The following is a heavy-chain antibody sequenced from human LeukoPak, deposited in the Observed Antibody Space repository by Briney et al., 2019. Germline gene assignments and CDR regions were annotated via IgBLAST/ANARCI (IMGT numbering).Heavy chain of an antibody. D-gene: IGHD1-26*01. CDR3: AKGMPRVGATLYDYYYGMDV. CDR2: MSNDGRYK. J-gene: IGHJ6*02. V-gene: IGHV3-30*18. Sequence: GGSLRLSCAASGFTFSSYGMHWVRQAPGKGLEWVAVMSNDGRYKYYADSVRGRFTISRDNSKNALYLQMNSLRAEDTAVYYCAKGMPRVGATLYDYYYGMDVWGQGTTVTVSS. CDR1: GFTFSSYG.